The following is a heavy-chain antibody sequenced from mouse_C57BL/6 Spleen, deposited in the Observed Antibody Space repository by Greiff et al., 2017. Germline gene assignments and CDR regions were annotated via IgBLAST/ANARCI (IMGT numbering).Heavy chain of an antibody. CDR2: IYPSDSET. CDR1: GYTFTSYW. Sequence: VQLQQPGAELVRPGSSVKLSCKASGYTFTSYWMDWVKQRPGQGLEWIGNIYPSDSETHYNQKFKDKATLTVDKSSSTAYMQLSSLTSEDSAVYYCARERTGYFDYWGQGTTRTVSS. D-gene: IGHD4-1*01. V-gene: IGHV1-61*01. CDR3: ARERTGYFDY. J-gene: IGHJ2*01.